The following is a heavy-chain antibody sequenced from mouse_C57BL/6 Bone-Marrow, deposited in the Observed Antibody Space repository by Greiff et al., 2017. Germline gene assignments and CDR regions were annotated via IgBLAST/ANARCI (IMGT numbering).Heavy chain of an antibody. Sequence: EVKVVESGGGLVKPGGSLKLSCAASGFTFSDYGMHWVRQAPEKGLEWVAYISSGSSTIYYADTVKGRFTISRDNAKNTLFLQMTSLRSEDTAMYYCARIYYGNFSWFAYWGQGTLVTVSA. CDR2: ISSGSSTI. V-gene: IGHV5-17*01. CDR3: ARIYYGNFSWFAY. D-gene: IGHD2-1*01. J-gene: IGHJ3*01. CDR1: GFTFSDYG.